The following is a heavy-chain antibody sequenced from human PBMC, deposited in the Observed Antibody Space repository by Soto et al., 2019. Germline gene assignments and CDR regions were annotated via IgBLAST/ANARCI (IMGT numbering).Heavy chain of an antibody. CDR2: TIPLLNVA. Sequence: QVQLVQSGAEVKKPGSSVKVSCKASGGTFSTSTFTWVRQAPGQGLEWMGRTIPLLNVADYAQDFQGRLTSTADKSTSTTNMELTSLTSKDTAVYYCARDSPIGSTFSGYDAIDSWGQGTLVTVSS. CDR1: GGTFSTST. CDR3: ARDSPIGSTFSGYDAIDS. J-gene: IGHJ4*02. D-gene: IGHD5-12*01. V-gene: IGHV1-69*08.